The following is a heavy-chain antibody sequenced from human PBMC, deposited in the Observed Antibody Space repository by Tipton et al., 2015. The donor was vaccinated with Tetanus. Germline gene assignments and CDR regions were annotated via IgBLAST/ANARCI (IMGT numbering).Heavy chain of an antibody. D-gene: IGHD3-16*01. CDR2: INHSGST. V-gene: IGHV4-34*01. Sequence: TLSLTCTVSGGSISSNYWSWIRQPPGKGLEWIGEINHSGSTNYNLSLKSRVTISVDTSENQFSLTLSSVTAADTAVYYCARVGRHQQFTYYHFYYGLDVWGQGTTVTVSS. CDR3: ARVGRHQQFTYYHFYYGLDV. CDR1: GGSISSNY. J-gene: IGHJ6*02.